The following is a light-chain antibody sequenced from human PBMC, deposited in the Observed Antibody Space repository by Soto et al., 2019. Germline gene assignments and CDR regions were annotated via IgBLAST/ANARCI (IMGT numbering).Light chain of an antibody. V-gene: IGKV4-1*01. J-gene: IGKJ4*01. CDR2: WAS. CDR1: QSVLYSSNNKNY. CDR3: QQYYSTPPPLT. Sequence: DIVMTQSPDSLAVSLGERDTINCKSSQSVLYSSNNKNYLAWYQQKAGQPPKLLIYWASTRESGVPDRFSGSGSGTDFTLTISSLQAEDGAVYYCQQYYSTPPPLTFGGGTKVEIK.